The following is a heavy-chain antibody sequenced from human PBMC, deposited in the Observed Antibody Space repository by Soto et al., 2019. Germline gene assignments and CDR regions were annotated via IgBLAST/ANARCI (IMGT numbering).Heavy chain of an antibody. V-gene: IGHV3-33*01. J-gene: IGHJ6*02. Sequence: QVQLVESGGGVVQPGRSLRLSCAASGFTFSSYGMHWVRQAPGKGLERVAVIWYDGSNKYYADSVKGRFTISRDNSKNTLYRQMNCLRAEDTAVYYCARGDCQEKRQQLYYGMDVWCQGSTVTVSS. CDR1: GFTFSSYG. D-gene: IGHD6-13*01. CDR3: ARGDCQEKRQQLYYGMDV. CDR2: IWYDGSNK.